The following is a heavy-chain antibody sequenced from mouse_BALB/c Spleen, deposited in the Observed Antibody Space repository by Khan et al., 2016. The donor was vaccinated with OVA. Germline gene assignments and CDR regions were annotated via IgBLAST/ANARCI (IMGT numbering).Heavy chain of an antibody. Sequence: EVKLVESGGDLVKPGGSLRLSCAASGFTFSTYGMSWVRQPPDKRLEWVATINSDGDYTYYPDTVKGRFTISRNNAENTLYLQMSSLQSEDTAIYYCASHLTGSVAYWGQGTLVTVSA. CDR1: GFTFSTYG. J-gene: IGHJ3*01. V-gene: IGHV5-6*01. CDR3: ASHLTGSVAY. CDR2: INSDGDYT. D-gene: IGHD4-1*01.